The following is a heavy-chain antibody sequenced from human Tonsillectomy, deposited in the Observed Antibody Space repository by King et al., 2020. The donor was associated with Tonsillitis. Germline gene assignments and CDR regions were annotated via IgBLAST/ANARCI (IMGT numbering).Heavy chain of an antibody. CDR2: FDPEDGET. CDR1: GYTLTELS. CDR3: ATDIRAERRWLQTWGSAWYFDL. D-gene: IGHD5-24*01. Sequence: VQLVQSGAEVKKPGASVKVSCKVSGYTLTELSIHWVRQAPGKGLEWMGGFDPEDGETIYAQKFQGRVTMTEDTSTDTAYMELSSLKSEDRAVYYCATDIRAERRWLQTWGSAWYFDLWGRGTLVTVSS. J-gene: IGHJ2*01. V-gene: IGHV1-24*01.